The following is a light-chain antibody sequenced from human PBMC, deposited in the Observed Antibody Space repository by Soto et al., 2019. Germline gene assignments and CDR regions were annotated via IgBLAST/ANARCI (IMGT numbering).Light chain of an antibody. J-gene: IGLJ3*02. V-gene: IGLV2-14*01. CDR2: GVA. CDR1: SSDIGAFNY. CDR3: SSYTTTNTLGV. Sequence: QSALTQPASVSGSPGQSVTISCTGTSSDIGAFNYVSWYQHHPGKAPKLMIYGVANRPSGVSNRFSGSKSGNTASLTISGLQAEDEADYFCSSYTTTNTLGVFGGGTKLTVL.